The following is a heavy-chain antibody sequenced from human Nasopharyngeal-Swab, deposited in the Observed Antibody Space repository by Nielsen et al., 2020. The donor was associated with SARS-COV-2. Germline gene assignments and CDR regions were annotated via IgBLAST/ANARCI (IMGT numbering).Heavy chain of an antibody. CDR3: PRQFRGYYDSSGPLSWFDP. Sequence: VRQAPGKGLEWMGRIDPSDSYTNYSPSFQGHVTISADKSISTAYLQWSSLKASDPAMYYCPRQFRGYYDSSGPLSWFDPWGQGTLVTVSS. V-gene: IGHV5-10-1*01. CDR2: IDPSDSYT. D-gene: IGHD3-22*01. J-gene: IGHJ5*02.